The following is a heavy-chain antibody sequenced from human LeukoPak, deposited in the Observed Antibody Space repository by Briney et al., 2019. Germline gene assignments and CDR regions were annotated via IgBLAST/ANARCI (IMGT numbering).Heavy chain of an antibody. CDR2: ISAYNGNT. V-gene: IGHV1-18*01. CDR3: ARDYGRDSNYWFDP. CDR1: GYTFTSYG. D-gene: IGHD4-11*01. J-gene: IGHJ5*02. Sequence: ASVKVSCKASGYTFTSYGISWVRQAPGQGLEWMGWISAYNGNTNYAQKLQGRVTMTTDTTTSTAYMELRSLRSDDTAVYYCARDYGRDSNYWFDPWGQGTLVTVSS.